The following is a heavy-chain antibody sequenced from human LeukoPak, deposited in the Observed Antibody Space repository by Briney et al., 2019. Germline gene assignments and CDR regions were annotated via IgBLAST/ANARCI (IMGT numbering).Heavy chain of an antibody. D-gene: IGHD3-22*01. J-gene: IGHJ3*02. CDR2: ISAYNGNT. CDR3: ARGRYYYDSDAFDI. Sequence: ASVKVSCKASGYTFTSYGISWVRQAPGQGLEWMGWISAYNGNTNYAQKLQGRVTMTTDTSTSTAYMELSSLRSEDTAVYYCARGRYYYDSDAFDIWGQGTMVTVSS. V-gene: IGHV1-18*01. CDR1: GYTFTSYG.